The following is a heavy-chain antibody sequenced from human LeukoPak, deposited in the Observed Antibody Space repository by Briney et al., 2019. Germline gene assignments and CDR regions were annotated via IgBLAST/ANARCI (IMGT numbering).Heavy chain of an antibody. CDR2: ISYDGSNK. Sequence: GGSLLLSCAASGFTFSSYAMHWVRQAPGKGLEGVAVISYDGSNKYYADSVKGRFTISRDNSKNTLYLQMNSLRAEDTAVYYCARALGHIVVPLFDYWGQGTLVTVSS. CDR1: GFTFSSYA. V-gene: IGHV3-30*04. D-gene: IGHD2-21*01. J-gene: IGHJ4*02. CDR3: ARALGHIVVPLFDY.